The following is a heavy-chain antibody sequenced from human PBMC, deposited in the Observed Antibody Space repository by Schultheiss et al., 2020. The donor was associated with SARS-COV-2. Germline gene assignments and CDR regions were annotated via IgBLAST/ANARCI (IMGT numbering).Heavy chain of an antibody. D-gene: IGHD3-22*01. V-gene: IGHV3-30-3*01. Sequence: GGSLRLSCAASGFTFSSYAMHWVRQAPGKGLEWVAVISYDGSNKYYADSVKGRFTISRDNSKNTLYLQMNSLRAEDTAVYYCTRQTPARYYYDIDLAFDIWGQGTMVTVSS. CDR3: TRQTPARYYYDIDLAFDI. CDR1: GFTFSSYA. CDR2: ISYDGSNK. J-gene: IGHJ3*02.